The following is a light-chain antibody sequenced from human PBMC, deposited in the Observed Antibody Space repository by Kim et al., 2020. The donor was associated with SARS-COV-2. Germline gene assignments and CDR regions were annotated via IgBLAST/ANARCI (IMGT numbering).Light chain of an antibody. CDR1: QGVSSSY. J-gene: IGKJ4*01. CDR3: QQYGSSPLT. CDR2: DTS. V-gene: IGKV3-20*01. Sequence: SPGKSACHSCRASQGVSSSYVAWYQQKPGQPPRLLIYDTSTRATGIPDRFSGSGSGTDYTLTISRLEPEDFVVYYCQQYGSSPLTFGGGTKVDIK.